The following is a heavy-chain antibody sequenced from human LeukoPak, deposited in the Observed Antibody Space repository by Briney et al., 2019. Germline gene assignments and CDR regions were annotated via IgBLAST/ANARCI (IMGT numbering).Heavy chain of an antibody. D-gene: IGHD4-17*01. CDR1: GFTFSSYL. CDR3: ARDRDYGDYPPDY. V-gene: IGHV3-21*01. CDR2: ISSSSSYI. J-gene: IGHJ4*02. Sequence: PGGSLRLSCAASGFTFSSYLMHWVRQAPGKGLEWVSSISSSSSYIYYADSVKGRFTISRDNAKNSLYLQMNSLRAEDTAVYYCARDRDYGDYPPDYWGQGTLVTVSS.